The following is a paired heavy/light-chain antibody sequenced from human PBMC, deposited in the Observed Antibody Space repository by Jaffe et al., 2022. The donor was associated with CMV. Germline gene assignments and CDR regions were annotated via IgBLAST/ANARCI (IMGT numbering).Heavy chain of an antibody. J-gene: IGHJ4*02. Sequence: QVQLVESGGGVVRPGTSLRLSCTGSGFVFRSHGIHWVRQSPGKGLEWVAVIKHDGSQKYYIDSVRGRFTVSRDNSKNTVFLQMDSLRVDDTAVYYCARDRANLVIRPLDFDSWGQGTQVTVSS. CDR3: ARDRANLVIRPLDFDS. D-gene: IGHD6-6*01. CDR1: GFVFRSHG. CDR2: IKHDGSQK. V-gene: IGHV3-33*01.
Light chain of an antibody. J-gene: IGKJ4*01. CDR1: QDINSW. Sequence: DIQMSQSPSSVSASIGDRVIITCRASQDINSWLGWYQHKPGKAPKSLIYAASILQPGVPSRFSGSGSGTHFTLTISSLQPEDFATYYCQQYSIYPLTFGGGTKV. V-gene: IGKV1D-16*01. CDR2: AAS. CDR3: QQYSIYPLT.